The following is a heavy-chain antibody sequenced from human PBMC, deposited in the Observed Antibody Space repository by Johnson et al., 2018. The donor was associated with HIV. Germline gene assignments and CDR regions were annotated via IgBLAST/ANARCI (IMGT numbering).Heavy chain of an antibody. CDR1: GFTFSSYG. D-gene: IGHD1-1*01. CDR3: AKGERGYTCDAFDI. CDR2: ISYDGSNK. Sequence: QVQLVESGGGVVQPGRSLRLSCAASGFTFSSYGMHWVRQAPGKGLEWVAVISYDGSNKYYADSVKGRFTISRDNSKNTQYLQMNSLRAEDTAVYYCAKGERGYTCDAFDIWGQGTMVIVSS. V-gene: IGHV3-30*18. J-gene: IGHJ3*02.